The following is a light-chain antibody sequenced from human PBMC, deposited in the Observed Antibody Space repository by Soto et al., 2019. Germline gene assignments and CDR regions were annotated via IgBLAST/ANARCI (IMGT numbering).Light chain of an antibody. Sequence: EIVLTQSPAILSMSPGERATLSCMASQSVSSYFAWYQQKPGQAPRLLIYDASNRATGVPARFSGSGSGTDFTLHISSLEPEDFAVYYCQQRRYWPVTFGQGTKLEIK. CDR2: DAS. CDR3: QQRRYWPVT. V-gene: IGKV3-11*01. CDR1: QSVSSY. J-gene: IGKJ1*01.